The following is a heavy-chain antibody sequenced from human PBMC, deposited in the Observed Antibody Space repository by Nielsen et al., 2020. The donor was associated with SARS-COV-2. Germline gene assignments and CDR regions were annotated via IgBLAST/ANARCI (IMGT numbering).Heavy chain of an antibody. CDR1: GFTFDDYA. J-gene: IGHJ5*02. Sequence: GGSLRLSCAASGFTFDDYAMHWVRQAPGKGLEWVSGISWNSGSIGYADSVKGRFTISRDNAKNSLYLQMNSLRAEDTALYYCAKSGDDFWSGYEFMSWGQGTLVTVSS. CDR2: ISWNSGSI. D-gene: IGHD3-3*01. CDR3: AKSGDDFWSGYEFMS. V-gene: IGHV3-9*01.